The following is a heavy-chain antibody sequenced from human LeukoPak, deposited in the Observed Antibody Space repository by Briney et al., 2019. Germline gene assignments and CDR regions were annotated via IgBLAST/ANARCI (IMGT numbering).Heavy chain of an antibody. CDR2: INYDGSNK. V-gene: IGHV3-30*02. J-gene: IGHJ4*02. Sequence: GGSVRLSCAASGFIFSTYGINWVRQAPGKGLEWAASINYDGSNKFYADSVKGRFTISRDNSKNTVYLQMNSLRAEDTAVYYCAKDLMTYCGSTNCYENYFDYWGQGTLVTVSS. CDR1: GFIFSTYG. CDR3: AKDLMTYCGSTNCYENYFDY. D-gene: IGHD2-2*01.